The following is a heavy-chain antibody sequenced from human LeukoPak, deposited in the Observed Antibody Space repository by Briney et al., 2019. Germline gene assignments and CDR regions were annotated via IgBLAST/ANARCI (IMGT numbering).Heavy chain of an antibody. J-gene: IGHJ6*03. V-gene: IGHV4-61*02. D-gene: IGHD6-13*01. CDR2: IYTSGST. Sequence: SQTLSLTCTVSGGSISSGSYYWSWIRQPAGKGLEWIGRIYTSGSTNYNPSLKSRVTISVDTSKNQFSLKLSSVTAADTAVYYCARGGGSSWYGCYYYMDVWGKGTTVTVSS. CDR1: GGSISSGSYY. CDR3: ARGGGSSWYGCYYYMDV.